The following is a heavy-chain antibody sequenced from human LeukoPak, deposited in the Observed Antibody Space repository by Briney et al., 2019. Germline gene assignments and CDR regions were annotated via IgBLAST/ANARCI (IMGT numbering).Heavy chain of an antibody. CDR3: ARDRNNYYFDC. D-gene: IGHD1-20*01. J-gene: IGHJ4*02. CDR1: GFSFGIYG. V-gene: IGHV3-33*01. Sequence: SGGSLRLSCAASGFSFGIYGMRWVRQAPGRGLEWVAFIWADGTREFYADSVRGRFTVSRDNSNNTLYLHMTSLRAEDTALYYCARDRNNYYFDCCGQGTLLSVSS. CDR2: IWADGTRE.